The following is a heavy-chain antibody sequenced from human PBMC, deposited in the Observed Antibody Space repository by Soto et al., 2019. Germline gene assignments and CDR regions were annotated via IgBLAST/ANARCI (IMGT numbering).Heavy chain of an antibody. CDR3: AKTSLRVYYYGMDV. V-gene: IGHV3-48*02. J-gene: IGHJ6*02. Sequence: GGSLRLSCAASGFTLSRYSMNWVRQAPGKGLEWVSHISGSSSTIYYTDSVKGRFTVSRDNAKNSLYLQMNSLRDEDTAVYFCAKTSLRVYYYGMDVWGQGATVTVSS. CDR2: ISGSSSTI. CDR1: GFTLSRYS.